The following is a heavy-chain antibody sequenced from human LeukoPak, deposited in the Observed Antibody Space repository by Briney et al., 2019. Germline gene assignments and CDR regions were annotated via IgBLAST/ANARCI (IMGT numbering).Heavy chain of an antibody. D-gene: IGHD3-10*01. CDR3: ARDSWYYYGSGSNNN. CDR2: IYYSGST. CDR1: GGSISSGDYY. J-gene: IGHJ4*02. V-gene: IGHV4-30-4*08. Sequence: SGTLTLTCTVSGGSISSGDYYWSWIRQPPGKGLEWIGYIYYSGSTYYNPSLKSRVTISVDTSKNQFSLKLSSVTAADTAVYYCARDSWYYYGSGSNNNWGQGTLVTVSS.